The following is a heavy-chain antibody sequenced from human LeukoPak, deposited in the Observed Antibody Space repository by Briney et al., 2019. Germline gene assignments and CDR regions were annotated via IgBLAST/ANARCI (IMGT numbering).Heavy chain of an antibody. CDR2: IYYSGST. CDR1: GGSISSGGYY. V-gene: IGHV4-31*03. CDR3: ARGENNYYDSSGYPFDY. J-gene: IGHJ4*02. D-gene: IGHD3-22*01. Sequence: PSETLSLTCTVSGGSISSGGYYWSWNRQHPGKGLEWIGYIYYSGSTYYNPSLKSRVTISVDTSKNQFSLKLSSVTAADTAVYYCARGENNYYDSSGYPFDYWGQGTLVTVSS.